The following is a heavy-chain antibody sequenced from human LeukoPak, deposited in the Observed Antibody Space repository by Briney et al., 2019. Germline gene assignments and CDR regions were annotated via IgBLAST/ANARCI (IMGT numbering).Heavy chain of an antibody. Sequence: PGGSLRLSCAASGFTFSTYAMHWVRQAPGKGLEWVAVISYDVSKTYYADSVKGRFTISRDNSKSTLYLQMDSLRAEDTAVYYCAKDTLRSAEGYFWGQGILVTVSS. CDR3: AKDTLRSAEGYF. V-gene: IGHV3-30*04. CDR1: GFTFSTYA. CDR2: ISYDVSKT. D-gene: IGHD3-22*01. J-gene: IGHJ4*02.